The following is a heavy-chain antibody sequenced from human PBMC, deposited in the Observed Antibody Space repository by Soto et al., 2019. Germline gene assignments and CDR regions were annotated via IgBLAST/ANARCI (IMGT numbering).Heavy chain of an antibody. V-gene: IGHV1-46*01. J-gene: IGHJ6*02. CDR2: INPSGGST. Sequence: GASVKVSCKASGYTFTSYYMHWVRQAPGQGLEWMGIINPSGGSTSYARKFQGRVTMTRDTSTSTVYMELSSLRSEDTAVYYCAREEACSGGSCTYYYYGMDVWGQGTTVTVSS. CDR3: AREEACSGGSCTYYYYGMDV. CDR1: GYTFTSYY. D-gene: IGHD2-15*01.